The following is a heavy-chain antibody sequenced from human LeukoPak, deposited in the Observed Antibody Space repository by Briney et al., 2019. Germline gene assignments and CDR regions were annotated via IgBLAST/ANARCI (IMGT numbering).Heavy chain of an antibody. J-gene: IGHJ4*02. CDR2: ISASGDST. CDR1: GFTFSGYA. D-gene: IGHD2-2*01. Sequence: GGSLRLSCAASGFTFSGYAMSWVRQAPGKGLEWVSVISASGDSTYYADSVKGRFTISRDNSKNTLYLQMNSLRAEDTAVYYCATSISWYYFDYWGQGTLVTVSS. V-gene: IGHV3-23*01. CDR3: ATSISWYYFDY.